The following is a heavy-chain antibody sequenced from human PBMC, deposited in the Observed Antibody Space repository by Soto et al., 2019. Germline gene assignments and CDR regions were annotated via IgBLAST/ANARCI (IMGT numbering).Heavy chain of an antibody. CDR2: IIPIFGTA. J-gene: IGHJ6*02. CDR1: GGTFSSYA. V-gene: IGHV1-69*13. CDR3: ARDPSLQTTVTSAYYYYGMDV. D-gene: IGHD4-17*01. Sequence: ASVKVSCKASGGTFSSYAISWVRQAPGQGLEWMGGIIPIFGTANYAQKFQGRVTITADESTSTAYMELSSLRSEDTAVYYCARDPSLQTTVTSAYYYYGMDVWGQGTTVTVSS.